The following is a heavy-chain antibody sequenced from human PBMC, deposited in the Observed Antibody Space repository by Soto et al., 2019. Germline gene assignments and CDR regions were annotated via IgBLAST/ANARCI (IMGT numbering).Heavy chain of an antibody. Sequence: QVHLQQWGAGLLKPSETLSLTCAVYGGSFGGYYWSWIRQPPGKGLEWIGEINHSGSTNYNPSLKSRGSISVGTSNNQFSLKLSSVTAADTAVYYCARGRGDGYNQHWYFDLWGRGTLVTVSS. CDR1: GGSFGGYY. J-gene: IGHJ2*01. D-gene: IGHD3-10*01. V-gene: IGHV4-34*01. CDR2: INHSGST. CDR3: ARGRGDGYNQHWYFDL.